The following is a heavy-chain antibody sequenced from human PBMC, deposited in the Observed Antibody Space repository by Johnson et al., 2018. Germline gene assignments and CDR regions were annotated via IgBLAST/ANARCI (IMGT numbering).Heavy chain of an antibody. CDR1: VFTFSDYY. CDR3: ARGDFVDAFDI. CDR2: ISDDGSNK. Sequence: QVQLVQSGGGLVQPGGSLRLSCAASVFTFSDYYMSWIRQAPGKGLEWVAVISDDGSNKYYADSVKGRFTISRENSKNTLYLQMNSLRAGDTAVYYCARGDFVDAFDIWGQGTMVTVSS. D-gene: IGHD2-21*02. J-gene: IGHJ3*02. V-gene: IGHV3-30*03.